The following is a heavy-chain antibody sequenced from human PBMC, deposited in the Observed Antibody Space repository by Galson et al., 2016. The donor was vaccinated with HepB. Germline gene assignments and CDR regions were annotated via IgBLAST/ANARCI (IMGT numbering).Heavy chain of an antibody. J-gene: IGHJ5*02. CDR3: ARDRLRGVAGSFHP. CDR1: GFTVSDNY. D-gene: IGHD3-10*01. Sequence: SLRLSCAASGFTVSDNYITWVRQAPGKGLEWVSIIYDGGLTYYADSVKGRFTISRDNSKNTVYLQMNSLTAEDTAIYYCARDRLRGVAGSFHPWGQGTLVTVSS. V-gene: IGHV3-53*01. CDR2: IYDGGLT.